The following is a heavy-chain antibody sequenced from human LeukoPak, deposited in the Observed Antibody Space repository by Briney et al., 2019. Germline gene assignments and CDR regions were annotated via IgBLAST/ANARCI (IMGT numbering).Heavy chain of an antibody. CDR1: GFSLSTSGVG. D-gene: IGHD4-17*01. J-gene: IGHJ3*02. Sequence: SGPTLFNPTPTLTLTFTFSGFSLSTSGVGVGWIRQPPGKALEWLALIYWDDDKRYSPSLKSRLTITKDTSKNQVVLTMTNMDPVDTATYYCARKNYGDYGVGAFDIWGQGTMVTVSS. CDR2: IYWDDDK. CDR3: ARKNYGDYGVGAFDI. V-gene: IGHV2-5*02.